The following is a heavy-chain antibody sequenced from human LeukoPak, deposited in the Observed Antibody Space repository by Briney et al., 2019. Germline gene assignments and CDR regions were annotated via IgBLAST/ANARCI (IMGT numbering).Heavy chain of an antibody. Sequence: GGSLRLSCAASGFTFSSYGMHWVRQAPGKGLEWVAFIRYDGSNKYYADSVKGRFTISRDNAENSVYLQMNRLRDEDTAIYYCARAYGSGSYWFDYWGQGTLVTVSS. D-gene: IGHD3-10*01. V-gene: IGHV3-30*02. CDR1: GFTFSSYG. CDR3: ARAYGSGSYWFDY. CDR2: IRYDGSNK. J-gene: IGHJ4*02.